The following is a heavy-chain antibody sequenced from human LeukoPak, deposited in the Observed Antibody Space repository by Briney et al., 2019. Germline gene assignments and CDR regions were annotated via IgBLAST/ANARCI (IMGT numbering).Heavy chain of an antibody. D-gene: IGHD6-13*01. J-gene: IGHJ4*02. CDR1: GGSISSGGYY. CDR2: IYYSGST. V-gene: IGHV4-31*03. CDR3: ARFSSSSWYGDY. Sequence: SETLSLTCTVSGGSISSGGYYWSWIRQHPGKGLEWIGYIYYSGSTYYNPSLKSRVTISVDTSKNQFSLKLSSVTAADTAVYYRARFSSSSWYGDYWGQGTLVTVSS.